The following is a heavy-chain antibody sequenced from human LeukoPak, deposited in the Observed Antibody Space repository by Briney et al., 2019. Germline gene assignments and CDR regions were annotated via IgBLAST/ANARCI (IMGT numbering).Heavy chain of an antibody. CDR1: GFTFSRSW. Sequence: GSLRLSCAASGFTFSRSWMSWIRQPPGKGLEWIGEINHSGSTNYNPSLKSRVTISVDTSKNQFSLKLSSVTAADTAVYYCARLPRATAMVTGFDYWGQGTLVTVSS. CDR3: ARLPRATAMVTGFDY. D-gene: IGHD5-18*01. CDR2: INHSGST. J-gene: IGHJ4*02. V-gene: IGHV4-34*01.